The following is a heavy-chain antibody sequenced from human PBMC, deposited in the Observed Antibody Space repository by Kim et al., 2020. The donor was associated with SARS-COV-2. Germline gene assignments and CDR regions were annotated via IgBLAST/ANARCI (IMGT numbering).Heavy chain of an antibody. V-gene: IGHV3-73*01. J-gene: IGHJ6*02. CDR1: GLTFSGSA. Sequence: GGSLRLSCAASGLTFSGSAMHWVRQASGKGLEWVGRIRNKANNYATAFAASVKSRFTISRDDSKNMVYLQMNSLKTEDTAVYYCTRNYYDGRYYYGMDVWGQGTTVTVSS. CDR2: IRNKANNYAT. D-gene: IGHD3-22*01. CDR3: TRNYYDGRYYYGMDV.